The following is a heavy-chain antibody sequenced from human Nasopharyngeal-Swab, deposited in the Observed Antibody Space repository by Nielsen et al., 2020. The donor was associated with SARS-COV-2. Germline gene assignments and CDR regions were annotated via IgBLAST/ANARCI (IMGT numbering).Heavy chain of an antibody. CDR1: GYTFTNHV. CDR3: ARSLQYYYMDV. Sequence: ASVKVSCKASGYTFTNHVIHWVRQAPGQRLEWMGWINAGNGNTKYSQKFQGRVTITRDTSASTAYMELSSLRSEDTAVYYCARSLQYYYMDVWGKGTTVTVSS. V-gene: IGHV1-3*01. CDR2: INAGNGNT. J-gene: IGHJ6*03.